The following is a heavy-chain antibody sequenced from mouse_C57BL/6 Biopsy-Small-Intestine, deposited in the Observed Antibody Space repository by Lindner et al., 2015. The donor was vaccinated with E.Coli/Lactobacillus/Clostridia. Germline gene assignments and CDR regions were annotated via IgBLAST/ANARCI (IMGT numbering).Heavy chain of an antibody. CDR3: VRHDPFDYGDYDPMELRKGNAMDY. CDR1: GFTFSTYA. Sequence: VQLQESGGGLVKPGGSLKLSCAASGFTFSTYAMSWVRQTPEKRLEWVAAINSNGDTTYYPDTVKDRFTISRDNAKNTLYLQISSLRSEDTALYCCVRHDPFDYGDYDPMELRKGNAMDYWGQGTSVTVSS. V-gene: IGHV5-6-2*01. D-gene: IGHD2-13*01. CDR2: INSNGDTT. J-gene: IGHJ4*01.